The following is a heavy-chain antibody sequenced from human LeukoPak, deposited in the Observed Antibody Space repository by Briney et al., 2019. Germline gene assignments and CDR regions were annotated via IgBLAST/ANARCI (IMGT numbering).Heavy chain of an antibody. Sequence: SETLSLTCTVSGGSISSYYWSWIRQPPGKGLEWIGYIYYSGSTNYNPTLKSRVTISVDTSKNQFSLKLSSVTAADTAVYYCARGAGDSSGPDAFDIWGQGTMVTVSS. CDR3: ARGAGDSSGPDAFDI. J-gene: IGHJ3*02. V-gene: IGHV4-59*01. CDR2: IYYSGST. D-gene: IGHD3-22*01. CDR1: GGSISSYY.